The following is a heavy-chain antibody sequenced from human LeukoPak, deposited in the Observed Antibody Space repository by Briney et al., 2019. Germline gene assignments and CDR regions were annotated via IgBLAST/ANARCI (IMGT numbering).Heavy chain of an antibody. D-gene: IGHD6-19*01. CDR2: ISGDGGST. CDR1: GFIFDNYA. CDR3: ARESETSGWYDY. J-gene: IGHJ4*02. Sequence: GGSLRLSCAAPGFIFDNYAIHWVRQAPGKGLEWVSLISGDGGSTFYADSVRGRFTISRDNTRKSLSLQMSSLRSEDTALHYCARESETSGWYDYWGQGTLVTVSS. V-gene: IGHV3-43*02.